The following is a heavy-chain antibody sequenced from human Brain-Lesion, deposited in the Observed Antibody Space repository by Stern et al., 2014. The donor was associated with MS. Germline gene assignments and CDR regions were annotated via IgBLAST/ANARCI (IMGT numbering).Heavy chain of an antibody. CDR2: IFNSGST. V-gene: IGHV4-61*02. Sequence: VQLVESGPGLVKPSQTLSLSCTVSGGSISSGGYYWSWIRQPAGKGLEWIGRIFNSGSTSYNPPLKSRGTLSIDTSKNQFSLRLTSMTAADTAVYYCARGRVVPGFQYYATDVWGQGTTVIVSS. D-gene: IGHD2-2*01. CDR3: ARGRVVPGFQYYATDV. J-gene: IGHJ6*02. CDR1: GGSISSGGYY.